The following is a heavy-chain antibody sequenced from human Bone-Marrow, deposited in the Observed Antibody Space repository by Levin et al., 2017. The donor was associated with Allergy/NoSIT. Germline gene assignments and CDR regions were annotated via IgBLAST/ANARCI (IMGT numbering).Heavy chain of an antibody. CDR2: IRSQIYDGTR. V-gene: IGHV3-49*03. CDR1: GFSFGDYA. Sequence: SCTASGFSFGDYAMSWFRQAPGKGLEWVGFIRSQIYDGTREYAASVKGRFTISRDDSKNIAYLQLNSLKTEDTAVFYCARGYSYGFPSYYFDFWGQGTLVTVSS. J-gene: IGHJ4*02. CDR3: ARGYSYGFPSYYFDF. D-gene: IGHD5-18*01.